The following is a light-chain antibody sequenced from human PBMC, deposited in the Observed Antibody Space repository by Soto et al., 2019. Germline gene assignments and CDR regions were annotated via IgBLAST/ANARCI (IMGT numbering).Light chain of an antibody. CDR1: QSVSNN. Sequence: ILMTQSPATLSVSAGERDTLSCRASQSVSNNLAWYQQKPGQAPRLLIYDASTRATGIPARFSGSGSGTEFTLTISGLQSEDFAVYYFQQYNNWPPWTFGQWTKVEIK. J-gene: IGKJ1*01. CDR2: DAS. V-gene: IGKV3-15*01. CDR3: QQYNNWPPWT.